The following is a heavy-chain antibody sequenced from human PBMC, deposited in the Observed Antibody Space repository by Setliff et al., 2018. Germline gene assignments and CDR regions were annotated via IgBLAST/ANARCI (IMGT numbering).Heavy chain of an antibody. J-gene: IGHJ5*01. CDR1: GDTFSTYA. CDR2: ISSYNDVT. V-gene: IGHV1-18*01. Sequence: ASVKVSCKSSGDTFSTYALSWVRQAPGQGLEWVGWISSYNDVTSYAQRFQGRVTLTTDTSTSAAYMELRTLRSDDTAVYYCARLVRFCTRTARQRVAGAESWGQGTLVTVSS. D-gene: IGHD2-8*01. CDR3: ARLVRFCTRTARQRVAGAES.